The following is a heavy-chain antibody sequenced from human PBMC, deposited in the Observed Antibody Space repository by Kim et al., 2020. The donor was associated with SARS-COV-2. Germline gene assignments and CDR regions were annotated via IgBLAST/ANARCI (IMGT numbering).Heavy chain of an antibody. D-gene: IGHD3-3*01. CDR2: INTNTGNP. Sequence: ASVKVSCKASGYTFTSYAMNWLRQAPGQGLEWKGWINTNTGNPTYAQGFTGRFVFSLDTSVSTAYRQISSLKAEDTAVYYCARDGGGLITISGVVITPTDYYRVVWGKETTVRISS. CDR3: ARDGGGLITISGVVITPTDYYRVV. V-gene: IGHV7-4-1*02. CDR1: GYTFTSYA. J-gene: IGHJ6*03.